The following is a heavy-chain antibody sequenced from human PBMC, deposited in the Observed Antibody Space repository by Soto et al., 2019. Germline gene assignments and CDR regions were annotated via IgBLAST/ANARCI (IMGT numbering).Heavy chain of an antibody. D-gene: IGHD5-12*01. J-gene: IGHJ4*02. CDR2: IYHSGST. Sequence: QLQLQESGSGLVKPSQTLSLTCAVSGGSISSGGYSWSWIRQPPGKGLEWIGYIYHSGSTYYNPSLKRRVTISVARSMNQFSLKLSSVTAADTAVYYCAAGGGLPRYYWGQGTLVTVSS. V-gene: IGHV4-30-2*01. CDR3: AAGGGLPRYY. CDR1: GGSISSGGYS.